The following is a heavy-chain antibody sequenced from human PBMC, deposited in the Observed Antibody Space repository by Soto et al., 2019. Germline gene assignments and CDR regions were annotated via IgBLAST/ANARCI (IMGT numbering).Heavy chain of an antibody. CDR1: GFTFSSYA. J-gene: IGHJ4*02. D-gene: IGHD2-2*01. CDR3: AREWCTSTSCYGVDY. CDR2: ISGSGGST. Sequence: GGSLRLSCAASGFTFSSYAMSWVRQAPGKGLEWVSAISGSGGSTYYADSVKGRFTISRDNSKNTAYMELRSLTCDDTAVYYCAREWCTSTSCYGVDYWGQGTLVTVSS. V-gene: IGHV3-23*01.